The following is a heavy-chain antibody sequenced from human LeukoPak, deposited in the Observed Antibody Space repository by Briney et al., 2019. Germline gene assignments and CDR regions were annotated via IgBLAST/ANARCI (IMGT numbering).Heavy chain of an antibody. J-gene: IGHJ4*02. CDR3: AKDIGPGAGSSGYFAADY. CDR2: ISGSGGST. CDR1: GFTFSSYA. D-gene: IGHD3-22*01. V-gene: IGHV3-23*01. Sequence: QPGGSLRLSCAASGFTFSSYAMSWVRQAPGKGLEWVSAISGSGGSTYYVDSVKGRFTISRDNSKNTLYLQMNSLRAEDTAVYYCAKDIGPGAGSSGYFAADYWGQGTLVTVSS.